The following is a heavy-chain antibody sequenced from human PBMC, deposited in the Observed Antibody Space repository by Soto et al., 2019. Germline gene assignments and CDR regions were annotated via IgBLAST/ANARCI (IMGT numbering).Heavy chain of an antibody. CDR1: GGSISSYY. J-gene: IGHJ6*02. D-gene: IGHD3-10*01. CDR2: IYYSGST. Sequence: SETLSLTCTVSGGSISSYYWSWMRQPPGKGLEWIGYIYYSGSTNYNPSLKSRVTISVDTSKNQFSLKLSSVTAADTAVYYCARDKGMTTYYYYGMDVWGQGTTVTVSS. CDR3: ARDKGMTTYYYYGMDV. V-gene: IGHV4-59*01.